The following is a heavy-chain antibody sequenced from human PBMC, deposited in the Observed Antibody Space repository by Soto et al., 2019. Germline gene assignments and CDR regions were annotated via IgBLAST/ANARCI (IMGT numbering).Heavy chain of an antibody. CDR3: KGDVYATPGTNWFGP. J-gene: IGHJ5*02. CDR2: INHSGST. Sequence: SETLCLTCAVYGGSFRGYYWSWIRQPPGKGLEWIGEINHSGSTNYNPSLKSRVTISVDTSKNQFSLKLSSVTAADTAVYYCKGDVYATPGTNWFGPWGQGTLVTVSS. D-gene: IGHD2-8*01. CDR1: GGSFRGYY. V-gene: IGHV4-34*01.